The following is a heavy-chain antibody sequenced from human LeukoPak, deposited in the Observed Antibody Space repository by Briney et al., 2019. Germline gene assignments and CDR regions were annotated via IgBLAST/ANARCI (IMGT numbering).Heavy chain of an antibody. V-gene: IGHV3-23*01. CDR3: AKYEQQWLGVNYYYGMDV. CDR2: ISGSGGST. J-gene: IGHJ6*02. Sequence: GGSLRLSCAASGFTFSSYAMSWVRQAPGKGLEWVSAISGSGGSTYYADSVKGRFTISRDNSKNTLYLQMNSLRAEDTAVYYCAKYEQQWLGVNYYYGMDVWGQGTTVTVSS. CDR1: GFTFSSYA. D-gene: IGHD6-19*01.